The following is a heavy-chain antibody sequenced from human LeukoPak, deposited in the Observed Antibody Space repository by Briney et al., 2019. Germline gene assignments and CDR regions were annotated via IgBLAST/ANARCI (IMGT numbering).Heavy chain of an antibody. Sequence: PGGSLRLSCAASGFTFSSYAMSWVRQAPGKGLEWVSAISGSGGSTYYADSVKGRFTISRDNSKNTLYLQMNSLRAEDTAVYYCARGLDYDYVWGSYRTHFDPWGQGTLVTVSP. V-gene: IGHV3-23*01. J-gene: IGHJ5*02. CDR1: GFTFSSYA. D-gene: IGHD3-16*02. CDR2: ISGSGGST. CDR3: ARGLDYDYVWGSYRTHFDP.